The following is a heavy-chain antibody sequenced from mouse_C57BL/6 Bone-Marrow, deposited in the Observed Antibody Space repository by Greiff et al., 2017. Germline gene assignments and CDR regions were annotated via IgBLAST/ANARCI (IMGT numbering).Heavy chain of an antibody. V-gene: IGHV1-69*01. CDR2: IDPSDSYT. CDR3: ARPNYYYGSSPFDV. Sequence: QVQLQQSGAELARPGASVKLSCKASGYTFTSYGISWVKQRTGQGLEWIGEIDPSDSYTNYNQKFKGKSTLTVDKSSSTAYMQLSSLTSEDSAVYYCARPNYYYGSSPFDVWGTGTTVTVSS. D-gene: IGHD1-1*01. J-gene: IGHJ1*03. CDR1: GYTFTSYG.